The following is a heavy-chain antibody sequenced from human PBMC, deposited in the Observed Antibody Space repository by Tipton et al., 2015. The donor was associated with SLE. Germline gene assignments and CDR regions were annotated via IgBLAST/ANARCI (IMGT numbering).Heavy chain of an antibody. J-gene: IGHJ2*01. CDR3: ARDGYRYGQYWYFDL. CDR1: GFTFSSFD. Sequence: SLRLSCVGSGFTFSSFDMNWVRQAPGKGLEWVSFVSTSGGTTYFADSVKGRFTISRDNAKNSLSLQMSSLRAGDTAVYYCARDGYRYGQYWYFDLWGRGTLVSVSS. D-gene: IGHD5-18*01. V-gene: IGHV3-48*03. CDR2: VSTSGGTT.